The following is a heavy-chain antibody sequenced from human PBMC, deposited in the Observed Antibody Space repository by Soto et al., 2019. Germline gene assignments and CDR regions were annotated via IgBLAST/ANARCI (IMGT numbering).Heavy chain of an antibody. CDR1: GDSIISSNYY. D-gene: IGHD5-18*01. CDR2: MYYSGTT. J-gene: IGHJ5*02. CDR3: ARGRGYSYGLDP. V-gene: IGHV4-30-4*08. Sequence: PSETLSLTCTVSGDSIISSNYYWAWIRQSPGKGLEWIGNMYYSGTTSYSPSLKSRVAISLDTSKNQFSLSLSSVTAADTAVYYCARGRGYSYGLDPWGQGTLVTVSS.